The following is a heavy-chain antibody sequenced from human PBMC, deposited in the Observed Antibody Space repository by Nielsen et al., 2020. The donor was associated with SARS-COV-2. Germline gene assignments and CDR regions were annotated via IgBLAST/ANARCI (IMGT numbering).Heavy chain of an antibody. Sequence: GGSLRLSCAASGFTFSNYWMSWVRQAPGKGLEWVAVISYDGSNKYYADSVKGRFTISRDNSKNTLYLQMNSLRAEDTAVYYCAKDGGGGAAAGTDYWGQGTLVTVSS. D-gene: IGHD6-13*01. V-gene: IGHV3-30*18. CDR1: GFTFSNYW. CDR2: ISYDGSNK. J-gene: IGHJ4*02. CDR3: AKDGGGGAAAGTDY.